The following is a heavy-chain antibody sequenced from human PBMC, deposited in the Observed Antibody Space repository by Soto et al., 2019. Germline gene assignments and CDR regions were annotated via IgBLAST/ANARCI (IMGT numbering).Heavy chain of an antibody. J-gene: IGHJ6*02. D-gene: IGHD4-17*01. CDR2: INSSSIST. CDR1: GFTFSDYF. V-gene: IGHV3-11*06. Sequence: QVQLVESGGGLVKPGGSLRLSCAASGFTFSDYFMSWIRQAPGKGPEWISHINSSSISTNYADSVKGRFTISRDNAKNSLYLQPTSLTAQATAISYCAKTGDYSFYYAMDVWGQGTTVSVSS. CDR3: AKTGDYSFYYAMDV.